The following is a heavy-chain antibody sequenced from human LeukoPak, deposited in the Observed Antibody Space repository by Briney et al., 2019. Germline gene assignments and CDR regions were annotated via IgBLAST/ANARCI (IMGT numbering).Heavy chain of an antibody. CDR3: ARCVSVTTLNWFDP. Sequence: GGSLRLSCAASGFTFSDYYMSWIRQAPGKGLEWVPYISSSGSTIYYADSVKGRFTISRDNAKNSLYLQMNSLRAEDTAVYYCARCVSVTTLNWFDPWGQGTLVTVSS. J-gene: IGHJ5*02. V-gene: IGHV3-11*01. CDR1: GFTFSDYY. D-gene: IGHD4-11*01. CDR2: ISSSGSTI.